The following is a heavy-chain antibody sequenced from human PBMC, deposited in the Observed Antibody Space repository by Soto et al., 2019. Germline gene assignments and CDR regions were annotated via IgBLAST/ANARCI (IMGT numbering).Heavy chain of an antibody. CDR3: ARLIGNSWLDS. V-gene: IGHV4-59*08. J-gene: IGHJ5*01. CDR2: IYYDGTA. Sequence: TSETLSLTCTVSGASFSPNYWSWIRQPPGKGLEWVGYIYYDGTARHNPSLKSRITINPDTSNNQLSLQLNSVTPDDTAVYYCARLIGNSWLDSWGQGTLVTVSS. CDR1: GASFSPNY.